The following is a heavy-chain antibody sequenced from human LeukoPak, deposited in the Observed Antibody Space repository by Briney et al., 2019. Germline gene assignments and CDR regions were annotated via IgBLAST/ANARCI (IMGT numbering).Heavy chain of an antibody. J-gene: IGHJ3*02. Sequence: GGSLRLSCAASGFTFSSYSMNWVRQAPGKGLEWVSSISSSSSYIYYADSVKGRFTISRDNAKNSLYPQMNSLRAEDTAVYYCARRHGGDAFDIWGQGTMVTVSS. CDR2: ISSSSSYI. CDR1: GFTFSSYS. V-gene: IGHV3-21*01. CDR3: ARRHGGDAFDI.